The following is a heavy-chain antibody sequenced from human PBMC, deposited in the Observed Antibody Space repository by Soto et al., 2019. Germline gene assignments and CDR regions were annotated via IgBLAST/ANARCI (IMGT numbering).Heavy chain of an antibody. CDR1: GYTFTSYD. D-gene: IGHD2-15*01. Sequence: QVQLVQSGAEVKKPGASVKVSCKASGYTFTSYDINWVRQATGQGLEWMGWMNPNSGNTGYAQKFQGGSGMTGNTSISTAYSELSSLRSEDMAAYYCARGINYAASRDAAFEIWGQGTVVTVSS. V-gene: IGHV1-8*01. CDR2: MNPNSGNT. CDR3: ARGINYAASRDAAFEI. J-gene: IGHJ3*02.